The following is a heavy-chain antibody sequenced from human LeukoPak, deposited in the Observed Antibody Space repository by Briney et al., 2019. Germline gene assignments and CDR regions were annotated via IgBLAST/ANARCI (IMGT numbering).Heavy chain of an antibody. V-gene: IGHV4-39*01. Sequence: SETLSLTCTVSGGSLSSSSYYWGWIRQPPGKGLEWIGSIYYSGSTYYNPSLKSRVTISVDTSKNQFSLKLSSVTAADTAVYYCARNPREVPAAMQDDAFDIWGQGTMVTVSS. D-gene: IGHD2-2*01. CDR3: ARNPREVPAAMQDDAFDI. J-gene: IGHJ3*02. CDR1: GGSLSSSSYY. CDR2: IYYSGST.